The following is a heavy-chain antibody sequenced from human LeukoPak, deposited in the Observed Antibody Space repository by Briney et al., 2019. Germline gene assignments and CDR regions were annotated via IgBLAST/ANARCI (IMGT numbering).Heavy chain of an antibody. J-gene: IGHJ4*02. CDR3: AKDRVPGDSSSWSPY. V-gene: IGHV3-30*02. CDR1: GFTFSSYG. CDR2: IRYDGSNK. D-gene: IGHD6-13*01. Sequence: PGGSLRLSCAASGFTFSSYGMHWVRQAPGKGLEWVAFIRYDGSNKYYADSVKGRFTISRDNSKNTLYLQMNSLRAEDTAVYYCAKDRVPGDSSSWSPYWGQGTLVTVSS.